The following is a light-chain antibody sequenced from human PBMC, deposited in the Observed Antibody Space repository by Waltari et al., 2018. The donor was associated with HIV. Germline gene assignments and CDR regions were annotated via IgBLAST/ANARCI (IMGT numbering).Light chain of an antibody. V-gene: IGKV3D-20*01. CDR2: DAS. CDR1: QSVSSSS. CDR3: QQYGSSPS. Sequence: EIVLTQSPATLSLSPGERATLSCGASQSVSSSSLAWYQQKPGLAPRLLIYDASTRATGIPDRFSGSGSGRDFTLTISRLEPEDFAVYYCQQYGSSPSFGGGTKVEIK. J-gene: IGKJ4*01.